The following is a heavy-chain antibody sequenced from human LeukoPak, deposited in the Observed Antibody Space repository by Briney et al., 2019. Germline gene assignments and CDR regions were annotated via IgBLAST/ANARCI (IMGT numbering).Heavy chain of an antibody. CDR2: VDGDGSST. V-gene: IGHV3-74*01. J-gene: IGHJ4*02. Sequence: PGGSLRLSCAASGFTLGNYWMHWVRQAPGKGLVWVSRVDGDGSSTSYADSVKGRFSISRDNAKNTLYLQLNSLRAEDTAVYYCAKGGVYSFDYWGQGALVTVSS. CDR3: AKGGVYSFDY. CDR1: GFTLGNYW. D-gene: IGHD4-11*01.